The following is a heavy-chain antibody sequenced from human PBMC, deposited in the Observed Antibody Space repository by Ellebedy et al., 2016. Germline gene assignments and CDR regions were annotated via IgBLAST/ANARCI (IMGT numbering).Heavy chain of an antibody. D-gene: IGHD3-22*01. V-gene: IGHV3-49*03. CDR3: TRDRYYYDSSGYFQSELFWY. J-gene: IGHJ4*02. Sequence: GESLKISXTASGFTFGDYAMSWFRQAPGKGLEWVGFIRSKAYGGTTEYAASVKGRFTISRDDSKSIAYLQMNSLKTEDTAVYYCTRDRYYYDSSGYFQSELFWYWGQGTLVTVSS. CDR2: IRSKAYGGTT. CDR1: GFTFGDYA.